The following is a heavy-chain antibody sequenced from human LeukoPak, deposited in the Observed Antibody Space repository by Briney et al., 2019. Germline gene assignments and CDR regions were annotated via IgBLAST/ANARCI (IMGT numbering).Heavy chain of an antibody. CDR3: ARERGTIYGSGSIY. V-gene: IGHV3-30*19. CDR2: ISNDGSNK. Sequence: GTSLRLSCEASGSGMPFSSYGLHWVRQAPGKGLEWVAVISNDGSNKYYADSVKGRFIISRDTSENTLNLQMNSLRAEDTAVYYCARERGTIYGSGSIYWGQGTLVTVSS. J-gene: IGHJ4*02. CDR1: GSGMPFSSYG. D-gene: IGHD3-10*01.